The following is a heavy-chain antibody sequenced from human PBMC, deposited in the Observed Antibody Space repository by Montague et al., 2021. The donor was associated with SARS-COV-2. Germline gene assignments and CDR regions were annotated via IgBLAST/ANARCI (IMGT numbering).Heavy chain of an antibody. J-gene: IGHJ4*02. CDR2: SYGGGGT. V-gene: IGHV3-23*03. CDR1: GFSFYTYA. D-gene: IGHD4-23*01. CDR3: VKDQKDYSGGWTLWGFDY. Sequence: SLRLSCAASGFSFYTYAIHWVRQAPGKGLEWVAVSYGGGGTHYADSVRGRFTVSRENVYSTLYLQMSSLRGEDTAVYFCVKDQKDYSGGWTLWGFDYWGQGALVTVST.